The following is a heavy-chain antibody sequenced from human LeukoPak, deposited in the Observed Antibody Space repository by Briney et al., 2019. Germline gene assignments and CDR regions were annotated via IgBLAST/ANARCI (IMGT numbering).Heavy chain of an antibody. J-gene: IGHJ4*02. CDR1: GFTFSSYN. V-gene: IGHV3-21*01. CDR2: ISSGPTYI. CDR3: ARDQTYCSSPSCYSDY. Sequence: GGSQRLSCAASGFTFSSYNMNWVRQAPGKGLEWVSSISSGPTYIYYADSVKGRFTISRDNSKNSLYLRMNSLRAEDTAVYYCARDQTYCSSPSCYSDYWGQGTLVTVSS. D-gene: IGHD2-2*01.